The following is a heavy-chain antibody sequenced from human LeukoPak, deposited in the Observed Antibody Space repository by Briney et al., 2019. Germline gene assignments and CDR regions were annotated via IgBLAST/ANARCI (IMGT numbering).Heavy chain of an antibody. CDR2: ISYDGSNK. CDR1: GFTFSSYA. D-gene: IGHD1-1*01. J-gene: IGHJ4*02. Sequence: GGSLRLSCAASGFTFSSYAMSWVRQAPGKGLEWVAVISYDGSNKYYADSVKGRFTISRDNSNNTLYLQMNSLRAEDTAVYYCARGRSDDPLDYWGQGTLVTVSS. CDR3: ARGRSDDPLDY. V-gene: IGHV3-30*03.